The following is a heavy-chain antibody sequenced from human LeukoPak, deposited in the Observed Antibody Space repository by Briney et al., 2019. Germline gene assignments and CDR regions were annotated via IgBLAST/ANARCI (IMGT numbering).Heavy chain of an antibody. CDR1: GFTFSTSW. Sequence: GGSLRLSCAASGFTFSTSWMSWVRQAPGKGLEWVANIQQDGSAKYYVDSVKGRFTISRDNAKNSLYLQMNNLRAEDTAVYYCARFSLYDNSGYYSWLFDFWGQGTLVTVSS. V-gene: IGHV3-7*01. CDR3: ARFSLYDNSGYYSWLFDF. D-gene: IGHD3-22*01. CDR2: IQQDGSAK. J-gene: IGHJ4*02.